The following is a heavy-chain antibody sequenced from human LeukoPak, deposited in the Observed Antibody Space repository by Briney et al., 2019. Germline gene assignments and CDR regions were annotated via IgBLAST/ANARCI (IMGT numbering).Heavy chain of an antibody. J-gene: IGHJ6*03. CDR3: ASRYYYYMDV. CDR1: GYSISSGYY. V-gene: IGHV4-38-2*02. CDR2: IYHSGST. Sequence: PSETLSLTCTVSGYSISSGYYWGWIRQPPGKGLEWIGSIYHSGSTYYNPSLKSRVTISVDTSKNQFSLKVSSVTAADTAAYYCASRYYYYMDVWGKGTTVTVSS.